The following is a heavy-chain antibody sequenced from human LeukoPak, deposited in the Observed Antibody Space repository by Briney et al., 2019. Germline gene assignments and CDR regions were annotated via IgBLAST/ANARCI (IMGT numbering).Heavy chain of an antibody. J-gene: IGHJ4*02. CDR2: IYYSGST. D-gene: IGHD2-15*01. CDR3: ARARICSGNPNYFDY. CDR1: GGSISSYY. V-gene: IGHV4-59*01. Sequence: PSETLSLTCTVSGGSISSYYWSWIRQPPGKGLERIGYIYYSGSTNYNPSLKSRVTISVDTSKNQFSLKLSSVTAADTAVYYCARARICSGNPNYFDYWGQGTLVTVSS.